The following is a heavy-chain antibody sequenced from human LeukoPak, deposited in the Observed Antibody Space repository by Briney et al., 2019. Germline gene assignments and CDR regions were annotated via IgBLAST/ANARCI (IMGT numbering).Heavy chain of an antibody. Sequence: SETLSLTCTVFGRSISSYYWRWIRHPPGKGLEWIGYIYYSGSTNYNPSLKSLVTISVDTTKNQFSLKLSSVTAADTAVYYCARAGWGSYDAFDIWGQGTMVTVSS. CDR3: ARAGWGSYDAFDI. CDR1: GRSISSYY. J-gene: IGHJ3*02. CDR2: IYYSGST. V-gene: IGHV4-59*01. D-gene: IGHD7-27*01.